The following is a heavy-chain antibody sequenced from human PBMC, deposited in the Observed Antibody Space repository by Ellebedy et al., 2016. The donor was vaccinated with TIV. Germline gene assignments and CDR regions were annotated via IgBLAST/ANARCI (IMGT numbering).Heavy chain of an antibody. CDR2: IIPIFGTA. D-gene: IGHD5-24*01. V-gene: IGHV1-69*13. Sequence: SVKVSXXASGGTFSSYAISWVRQAPGQGLEWMGGIIPIFGTANYAQKFQGRVTITADESTSTAYMELSSLRSEDTAVYYCARGGDGYGESYYYYYGMDVWGQGTTVTVSS. CDR1: GGTFSSYA. CDR3: ARGGDGYGESYYYYYGMDV. J-gene: IGHJ6*02.